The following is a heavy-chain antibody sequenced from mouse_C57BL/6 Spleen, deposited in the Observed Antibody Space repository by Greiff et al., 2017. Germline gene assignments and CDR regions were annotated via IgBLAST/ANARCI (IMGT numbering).Heavy chain of an antibody. D-gene: IGHD1-1*01. V-gene: IGHV1-64*01. CDR2: IHPNGGST. J-gene: IGHJ1*03. CDR3: ALRVVESPYLYFDV. Sequence: QVQLQQPGAELVKPGASVKLSCKASGYTFTSYWMPWVKQMPGQGLEWIGMIHPNGGSTNYNEKFKSKATLTVDNSYSTAYMQLSSLTSEDSAVYYCALRVVESPYLYFDVWGTGTTVTVSS. CDR1: GYTFTSYW.